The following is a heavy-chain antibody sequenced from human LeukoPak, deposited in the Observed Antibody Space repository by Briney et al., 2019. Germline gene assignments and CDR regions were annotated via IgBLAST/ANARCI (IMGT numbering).Heavy chain of an antibody. CDR2: ISSSSSTI. CDR3: VLLEYSSSGAFDI. CDR1: GFTFSSYS. J-gene: IGHJ3*02. Sequence: GGSLRLSCAASGFTFSSYSMNWVRQAPGKGLEWVSYISSSSSTIYYADSVKGRFTISRDNAKNSLYLQMNSLRAEDTAVYYCVLLEYSSSGAFDIWGQGTMVTVSS. D-gene: IGHD6-6*01. V-gene: IGHV3-48*01.